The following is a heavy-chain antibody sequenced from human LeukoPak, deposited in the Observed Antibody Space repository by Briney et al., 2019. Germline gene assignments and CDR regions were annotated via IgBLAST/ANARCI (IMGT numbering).Heavy chain of an antibody. CDR2: IYYSGTT. D-gene: IGHD2-8*02. CDR1: GGSICSSY. V-gene: IGHV4-59*01. Sequence: PSETLSLTCTVSGGSICSSYWSWIRKPPGKGVEWIGYIYYSGTTNYNPSLKSRVTISIDTSKNQFSLKLSSVTAADTAIYYCARSGAWSYNWFDPWGQGTLVTVSS. J-gene: IGHJ5*02. CDR3: ARSGAWSYNWFDP.